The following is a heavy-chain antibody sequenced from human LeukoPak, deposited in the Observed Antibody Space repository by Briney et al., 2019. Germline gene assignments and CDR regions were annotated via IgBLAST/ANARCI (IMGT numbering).Heavy chain of an antibody. J-gene: IGHJ4*02. D-gene: IGHD2-2*01. V-gene: IGHV1-2*02. CDR1: GYSFTDYY. CDR2: INPNSGEA. Sequence: ASVKVSCRASGYSFTDYYVHWVRQAPGQGLEWMGWINPNSGEAGYAHQFQGRVTMARDKSISTAYMEMSRLRSDDTAVYFCARLHCSTTSCYMGIYLDYWGQGTLVTVSS. CDR3: ARLHCSTTSCYMGIYLDY.